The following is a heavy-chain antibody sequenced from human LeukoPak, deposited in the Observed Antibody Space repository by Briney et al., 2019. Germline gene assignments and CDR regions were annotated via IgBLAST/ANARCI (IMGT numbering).Heavy chain of an antibody. D-gene: IGHD6-19*01. CDR2: ISVSGNT. V-gene: IGHV3-23*01. J-gene: IGHJ4*02. CDR1: GFTLSSYA. Sequence: GGSLRLSCAASGFTLSSYAMSWVRQGPGKGLEWVSAISVSGNTYHADSVKGRFTISRDSSKNTLYLQMNSLRAGDAAVYYCAKDHSSGWPNYFDYWGQGTLVTVSS. CDR3: AKDHSSGWPNYFDY.